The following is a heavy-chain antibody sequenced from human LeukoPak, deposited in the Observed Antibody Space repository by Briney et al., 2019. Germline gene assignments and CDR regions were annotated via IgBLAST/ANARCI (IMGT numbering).Heavy chain of an antibody. J-gene: IGHJ4*02. CDR3: AKGSYYDSSGSFYFDY. V-gene: IGHV3-33*06. Sequence: GGSLRLSCAASGFTFSSYGMHWVRQAPGKGLEWVAVIWYDGNNKYYADSVKGRFTISRDNSKNTLYVQVNSLGTEDTAAYYCAKGSYYDSSGSFYFDYWGQGTLVTVSS. CDR1: GFTFSSYG. D-gene: IGHD3-22*01. CDR2: IWYDGNNK.